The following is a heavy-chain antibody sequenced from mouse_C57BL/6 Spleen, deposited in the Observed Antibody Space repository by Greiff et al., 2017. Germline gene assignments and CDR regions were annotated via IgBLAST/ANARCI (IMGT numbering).Heavy chain of an antibody. D-gene: IGHD2-4*01. CDR2: ISYDGSN. CDR3: AGGDDYDLAWFAY. CDR1: GYSITSGYY. Sequence: VQLKESGPGLVKPSQSLSLTCSVTGYSITSGYYWNWIRQFPGNKLEWMGYISYDGSNNYNPSLKNRISITRDTSKNQFFLKLNSVTTEDTATXYCAGGDDYDLAWFAYWGQGTLVTVSA. J-gene: IGHJ3*01. V-gene: IGHV3-6*01.